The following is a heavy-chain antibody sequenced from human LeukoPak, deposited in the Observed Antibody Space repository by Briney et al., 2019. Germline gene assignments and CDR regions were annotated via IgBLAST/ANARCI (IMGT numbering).Heavy chain of an antibody. J-gene: IGHJ4*02. V-gene: IGHV3-66*01. CDR2: IYSGGST. CDR1: EFSVGSNY. CDR3: ARDHPRGSWELLGGGFDY. Sequence: GGSLRLSCAASEFSVGSNYMTWVRQAPGKGLEWVSLIYSGGSTYYADSVKGKFTISRDNSKNTLYLQMNSLRAEDTAVYYCARDHPRGSWELLGGGFDYWGQGTLVTVSS. D-gene: IGHD1-26*01.